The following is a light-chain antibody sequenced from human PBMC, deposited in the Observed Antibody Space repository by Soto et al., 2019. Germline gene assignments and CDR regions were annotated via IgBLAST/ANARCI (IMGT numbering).Light chain of an antibody. Sequence: VLTPSPCTLSFSPWERTTLSFRASQSVSSSLAWYQQRPGQAPRLLIYGASTRATGIPARFSGSGSGTEFTLTISSLQSEDFAGYYCQQYNNRPLTFGGGTKVDIK. J-gene: IGKJ4*01. CDR1: QSVSSS. CDR2: GAS. V-gene: IGKV3-15*01. CDR3: QQYNNRPLT.